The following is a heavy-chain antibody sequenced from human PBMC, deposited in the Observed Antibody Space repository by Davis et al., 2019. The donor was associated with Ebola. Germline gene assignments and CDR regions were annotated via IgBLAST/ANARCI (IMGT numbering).Heavy chain of an antibody. CDR2: IKQDGSEK. CDR3: ASDAWAYYDFWSANSPVY. V-gene: IGHV3-7*01. J-gene: IGHJ4*02. D-gene: IGHD3-3*01. Sequence: GESLKISCAASGFTFSSYWMSWVRQAPGKGLEWVANIKQDGSEKYYVDSVKGRFTISRDNAKNSLYLQMNSLRAEDTAVYYCASDAWAYYDFWSANSPVYWGQGTLVTVSS. CDR1: GFTFSSYW.